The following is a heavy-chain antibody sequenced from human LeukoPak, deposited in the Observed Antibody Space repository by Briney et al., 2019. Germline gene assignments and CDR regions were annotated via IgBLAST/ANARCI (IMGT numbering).Heavy chain of an antibody. CDR3: AISSSWYPQSYYYMDV. Sequence: PGGSLRLSCIASGFTFSTYGTHWVRQAAGKGLEWVAVIANDGITTYYADSVKGRFTISRDNSKNTLYLQMNSLRAEDTAVYYCAISSSWYPQSYYYMDVWGKGTTVTISS. J-gene: IGHJ6*03. CDR2: IANDGITT. D-gene: IGHD6-13*01. CDR1: GFTFSTYG. V-gene: IGHV3-30*03.